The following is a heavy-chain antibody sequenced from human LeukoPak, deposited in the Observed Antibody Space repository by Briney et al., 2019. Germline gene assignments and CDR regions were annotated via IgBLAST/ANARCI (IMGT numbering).Heavy chain of an antibody. D-gene: IGHD1-26*01. Sequence: ASETLSLTCTVSGGSISSYYWSWIRQPPGKGLEWIGYIYYSGSTNYNPSLKSRVTISVDTSKNQFSLKLSSVTAADTAVYYCARAYGGSLDYWGQGTLVTVSS. CDR1: GGSISSYY. V-gene: IGHV4-59*01. CDR2: IYYSGST. J-gene: IGHJ4*02. CDR3: ARAYGGSLDY.